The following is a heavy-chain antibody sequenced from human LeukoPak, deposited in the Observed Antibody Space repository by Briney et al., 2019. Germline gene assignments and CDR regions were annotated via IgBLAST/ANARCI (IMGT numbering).Heavy chain of an antibody. V-gene: IGHV3-74*01. CDR2: LNTDGSST. CDR3: ARVAYSSNWYIDY. Sequence: GGSLRLSCAASGFSFSSYWMHWVRQAPGKALVWVSRLNTDGSSTNYADSVKGRFTISRDNAKNTLYLQMNSLRAEDTAIYYCARVAYSSNWYIDYWGQGTLVAVSS. D-gene: IGHD6-13*01. CDR1: GFSFSSYW. J-gene: IGHJ4*02.